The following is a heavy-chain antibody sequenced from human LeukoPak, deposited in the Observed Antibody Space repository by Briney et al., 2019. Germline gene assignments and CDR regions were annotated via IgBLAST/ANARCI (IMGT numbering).Heavy chain of an antibody. V-gene: IGHV4-4*02. J-gene: IGHJ3*02. Sequence: GSLRLSCAASGFTFSNAWMSWVRQPPGKGLEWIGNIFYSGSTYYSPSLRSRVTISLDTSRNQFSLKLNSVTAADTAVYYCAKSNGYGLVDIWGQGTMVTVSS. CDR1: GFTFSNAW. CDR3: AKSNGYGLVDI. D-gene: IGHD3-10*01. CDR2: IFYSGST.